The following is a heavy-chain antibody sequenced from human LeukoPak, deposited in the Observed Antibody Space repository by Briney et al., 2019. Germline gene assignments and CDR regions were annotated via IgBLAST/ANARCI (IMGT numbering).Heavy chain of an antibody. Sequence: GGSLILSCAASGFSFTSYGMHWVRQAPGKGLEWVALITYDGYYKYYSDSVKGRFTISSDTSKNTLYLQMNSLRAEDTAVYYCARDLSPVVRASPMGYWGQGTLVTVSS. V-gene: IGHV3-30*03. D-gene: IGHD3-10*01. CDR3: ARDLSPVVRASPMGY. J-gene: IGHJ4*02. CDR2: ITYDGYYK. CDR1: GFSFTSYG.